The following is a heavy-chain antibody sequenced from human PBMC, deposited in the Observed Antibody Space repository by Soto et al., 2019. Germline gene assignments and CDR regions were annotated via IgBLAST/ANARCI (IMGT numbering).Heavy chain of an antibody. CDR2: IDWDDDK. D-gene: IGHD6-6*01. J-gene: IGHJ6*02. Sequence: VPTLVNATQTLTLTCTFSGSSLSTSGMCVSWIRQPPGKALEWLALIDWDDDKYYSTSLKTRLTISKDTSKNQVVLTMTNMDPVETATYYCARIAARNYGMDVWGQGTTVTVS. CDR3: ARIAARNYGMDV. CDR1: GSSLSTSGMC. V-gene: IGHV2-70*01.